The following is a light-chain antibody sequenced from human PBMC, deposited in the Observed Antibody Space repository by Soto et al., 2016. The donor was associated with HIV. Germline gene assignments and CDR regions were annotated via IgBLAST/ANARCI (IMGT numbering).Light chain of an antibody. Sequence: DIQMTQSPSSLSASVGDRVTITCRASQSIVSYLNWYQQKPGKAPKLLIYAASSLQSGVPSRFSGSGSGTDFTLTITNLQPEDFATYYCQQSYSTPYTFGQGTKLGIK. CDR2: AAS. CDR3: QQSYSTPYT. CDR1: QSIVSY. J-gene: IGKJ2*01. V-gene: IGKV1-39*01.